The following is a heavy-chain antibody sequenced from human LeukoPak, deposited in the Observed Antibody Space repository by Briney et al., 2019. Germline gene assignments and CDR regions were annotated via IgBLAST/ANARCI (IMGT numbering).Heavy chain of an antibody. CDR1: GYTFTSYG. CDR2: ISAYNGNT. Sequence: GASVKVSCKASGYTFTSYGINWVRQAPGQGLEWMGWISAYNGNTNFAQKLQGRVTMTTDTSTSTAYMELRSLRSDDTAVYYCARDLPSKTGDLPLGRDAFDIWGQGTMVTVSS. V-gene: IGHV1-18*01. D-gene: IGHD7-27*01. CDR3: ARDLPSKTGDLPLGRDAFDI. J-gene: IGHJ3*02.